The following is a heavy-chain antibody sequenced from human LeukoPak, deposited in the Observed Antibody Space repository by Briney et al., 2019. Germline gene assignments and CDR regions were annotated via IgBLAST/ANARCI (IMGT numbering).Heavy chain of an antibody. CDR2: IYYSGST. CDR1: GGSISSSSYY. V-gene: IGHV4-39*07. J-gene: IGHJ6*03. D-gene: IGHD3-22*01. CDR3: ARHRHYDSSGYYYYYYYYMDV. Sequence: PSETLSLTCTVSGGSISSSSYYWGWIRQPPGKGLEWIGSIYYSGSTYYNPSLKSRVTISVDTSKNQFSLKLSSVTAADTAVYYCARHRHYDSSGYYYYYYYYMDVWGKGTTDTISS.